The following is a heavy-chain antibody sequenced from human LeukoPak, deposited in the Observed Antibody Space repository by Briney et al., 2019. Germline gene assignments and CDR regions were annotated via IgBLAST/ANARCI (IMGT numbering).Heavy chain of an antibody. Sequence: GGSLRLSCATSGFTFNNYAMSWVRQAPGKGLEWVANIKQDGSEKYYVDSVKGRFTISRDNAKNSLYLQMNSLRAEDAAMYYCARKNGLDVWGQGTTVTVSS. CDR2: IKQDGSEK. J-gene: IGHJ6*02. CDR3: ARKNGLDV. CDR1: GFTFNNYA. V-gene: IGHV3-7*01.